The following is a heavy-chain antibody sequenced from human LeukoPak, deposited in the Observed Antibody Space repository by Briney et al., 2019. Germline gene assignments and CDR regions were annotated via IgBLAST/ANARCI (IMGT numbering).Heavy chain of an antibody. V-gene: IGHV4-61*02. D-gene: IGHD2/OR15-2a*01. Sequence: SETLSLTCTVSGGSISRSSYYWSWIRQPAGKGLEWIGRIYTSGSTNYNPSLKSRVTMSVDTSKNQFSLKLSSVTAADTAVYYCARDKGSRFSTTSRWFDPWGQGTLVTVSS. CDR3: ARDKGSRFSTTSRWFDP. CDR2: IYTSGST. J-gene: IGHJ5*02. CDR1: GGSISRSSYY.